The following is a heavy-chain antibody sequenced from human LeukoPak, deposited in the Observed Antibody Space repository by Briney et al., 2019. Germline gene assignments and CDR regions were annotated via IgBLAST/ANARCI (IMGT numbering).Heavy chain of an antibody. CDR3: ARRGSGYYPLFDY. CDR2: IYYSGST. Sequence: SETLSLTCTVSGGSISSYYWSWIRQPPGKGLEWIGYIYYSGSTNYNPSLKSRVTIPVDTSKNQFSLKLSSVTAADTAVYYCARRGSGYYPLFDYWGQGTLVTVSS. V-gene: IGHV4-59*08. D-gene: IGHD3-22*01. CDR1: GGSISSYY. J-gene: IGHJ4*02.